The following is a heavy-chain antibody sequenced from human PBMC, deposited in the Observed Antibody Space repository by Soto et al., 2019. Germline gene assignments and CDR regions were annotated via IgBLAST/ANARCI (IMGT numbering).Heavy chain of an antibody. CDR2: IIPIFGTA. Sequence: ASVKVSCKASGGTFSSYAISWVRQAPGQGLEWMGGIIPIFGTANYAQKFQGRVTITADESTSTAYMELSSLRSEDTAVYYCARVVVPAGYGMDVWGQGTTVTVSS. J-gene: IGHJ6*02. CDR3: ARVVVPAGYGMDV. V-gene: IGHV1-69*13. CDR1: GGTFSSYA. D-gene: IGHD2-2*01.